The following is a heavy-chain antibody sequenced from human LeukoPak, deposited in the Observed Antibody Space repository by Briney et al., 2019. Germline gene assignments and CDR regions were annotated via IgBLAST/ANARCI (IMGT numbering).Heavy chain of an antibody. CDR1: GFTFSSYA. Sequence: GGSLRLSCAASGFTFSSYAMHWVRQAPGKGLEWVAVISYDGSNKYYADSVKGRFTISRDNSKNSLYLQMNSLRAEDTAVYYCARDQDDYVWGSYRYTLAFDYWGQGTLVTVSS. CDR2: ISYDGSNK. CDR3: ARDQDDYVWGSYRYTLAFDY. D-gene: IGHD3-16*02. J-gene: IGHJ4*02. V-gene: IGHV3-30-3*01.